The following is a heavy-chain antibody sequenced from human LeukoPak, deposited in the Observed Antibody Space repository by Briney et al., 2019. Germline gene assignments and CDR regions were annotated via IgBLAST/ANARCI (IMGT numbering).Heavy chain of an antibody. D-gene: IGHD1-1*01. CDR2: IRYDGSTK. CDR3: ASLNDQKLDSSN. V-gene: IGHV3-30*02. CDR1: GFAFSGYG. Sequence: PGGSLRLACAASGFAFSGYGMHWVGQAPGKGLERVAFIRYDGSTKNYADSVRGRFTISRDNSKNTLYLQMNSLRDEDTAVYYCASLNDQKLDSSNWGQGTLVTVSS. J-gene: IGHJ4*02.